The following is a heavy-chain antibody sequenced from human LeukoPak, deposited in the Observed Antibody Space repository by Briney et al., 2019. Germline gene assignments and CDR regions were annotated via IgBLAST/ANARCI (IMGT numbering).Heavy chain of an antibody. CDR3: ARVLVEMATILAFDI. D-gene: IGHD5-24*01. CDR1: GGSISSGGYS. Sequence: SETLSLTCAVSGGSISSGGYSWSWIRQPPGKGLEWIGYIYHSGSTYYNPSLKSRVTISVDTSKNQFSLKLSSVTAADTAVYYCARVLVEMATILAFDIWGQGTMVTVSS. V-gene: IGHV4-30-2*01. CDR2: IYHSGST. J-gene: IGHJ3*02.